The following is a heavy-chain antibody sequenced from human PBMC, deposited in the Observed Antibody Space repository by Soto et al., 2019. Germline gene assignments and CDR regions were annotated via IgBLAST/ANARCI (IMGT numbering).Heavy chain of an antibody. D-gene: IGHD3-10*01. CDR3: ARYFLRGRFFDS. Sequence: SETLSLTCSVSDGSFSSSYYWCLLRQAPGKGLEWLGNIYYSGHTYYNPSLKSRFAMSVDTSKNQFSLTLTSVTAADTAVYYCARYFLRGRFFDSWGQGTLVTVSS. V-gene: IGHV4-39*01. CDR2: IYYSGHT. CDR1: DGSFSSSYY. J-gene: IGHJ4*02.